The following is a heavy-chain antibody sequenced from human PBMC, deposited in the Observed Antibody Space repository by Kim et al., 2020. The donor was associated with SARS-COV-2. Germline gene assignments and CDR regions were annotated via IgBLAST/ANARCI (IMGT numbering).Heavy chain of an antibody. CDR1: GYTFTSYA. V-gene: IGHV1-3*01. J-gene: IGHJ4*02. D-gene: IGHD6-13*01. CDR2: INAGNGNT. Sequence: ASVKVSCQASGYTFTSYAMHWVRQAPGQRLEWMGWINAGNGNTKYSQKFQGRVTITRDTSASTAYMELSSLRSEDTAVYYCGESSQQLVPIDYWGQGTLVTVSA. CDR3: GESSQQLVPIDY.